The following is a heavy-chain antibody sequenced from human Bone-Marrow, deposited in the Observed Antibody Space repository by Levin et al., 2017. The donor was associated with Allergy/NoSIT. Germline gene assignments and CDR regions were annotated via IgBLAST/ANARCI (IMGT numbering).Heavy chain of an antibody. CDR2: IKQDGSEK. V-gene: IGHV3-7*03. D-gene: IGHD2-2*01. J-gene: IGHJ6*03. Sequence: SCAASGFTFSSYWMSWVHQAPGKGLEWVANIKQDGSEKYYVDSVKGRFTISRDNAKNSLYLQMNSLRAEDTAVYYCARASYCSSTSCYASNYMDVWGKGTTVTVSS. CDR1: GFTFSSYW. CDR3: ARASYCSSTSCYASNYMDV.